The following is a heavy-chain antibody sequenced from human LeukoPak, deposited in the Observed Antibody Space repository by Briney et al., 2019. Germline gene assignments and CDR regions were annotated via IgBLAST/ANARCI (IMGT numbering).Heavy chain of an antibody. CDR3: ARMPLLRFYNWFDP. CDR1: GYSISSAYY. Sequence: SETLSLTCAVSGYSISSAYYWGWMRQPPGKGLEWIVSIHHSGSTYFNPSLKSRVTISVDTSKDQFSLKLSSVTAADTAVYYCARMPLLRFYNWFDPWGQGTLVTVSS. CDR2: IHHSGST. V-gene: IGHV4-38-2*01. J-gene: IGHJ5*02. D-gene: IGHD3-3*01.